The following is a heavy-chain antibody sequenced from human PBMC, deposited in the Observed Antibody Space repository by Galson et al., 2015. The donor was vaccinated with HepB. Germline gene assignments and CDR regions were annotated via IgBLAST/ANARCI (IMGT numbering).Heavy chain of an antibody. Sequence: SLRLSCAASGFTFSSYSMNWVRQAPGKGLEWVSYISSSSSTIYYADSVKGRFTISRDNAKNSLYLQMNSLRAEDTAVYYCARVSSWSYDYWGQGTLVTVSS. CDR1: GFTFSSYS. V-gene: IGHV3-48*01. J-gene: IGHJ4*02. D-gene: IGHD6-13*01. CDR2: ISSSSSTI. CDR3: ARVSSWSYDY.